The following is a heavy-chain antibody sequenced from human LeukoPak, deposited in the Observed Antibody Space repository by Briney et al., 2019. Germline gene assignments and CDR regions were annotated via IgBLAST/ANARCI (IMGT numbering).Heavy chain of an antibody. CDR1: GGSVSSGSYY. Sequence: SETLSLTCTVSGGSVSSGSYYWSWIRQPPGKGLEWIGYIYYSGSTNYNPSLKSRVTISVDTSKNQFSLKLSSVTAADTAVYYCARHRGQGKSNYYDSSGSLGPFDYWGQGTLVAVSS. CDR3: ARHRGQGKSNYYDSSGSLGPFDY. J-gene: IGHJ4*02. V-gene: IGHV4-61*01. CDR2: IYYSGST. D-gene: IGHD3-22*01.